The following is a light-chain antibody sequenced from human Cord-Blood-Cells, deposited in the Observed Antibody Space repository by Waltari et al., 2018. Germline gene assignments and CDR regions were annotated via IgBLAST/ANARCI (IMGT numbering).Light chain of an antibody. CDR1: QSVSSSY. V-gene: IGKV3-20*01. CDR2: GAS. J-gene: IGKJ4*01. Sequence: EIVLTQSPGTLSLSPGERATLSCRASQSVSSSYLAWYQQKPGQALRLLIDGASSRATGVPDRVSGSGSGTDFTLTIRRLEPEDFAVYYCQQYGSSPLTFGGGTKVEIK. CDR3: QQYGSSPLT.